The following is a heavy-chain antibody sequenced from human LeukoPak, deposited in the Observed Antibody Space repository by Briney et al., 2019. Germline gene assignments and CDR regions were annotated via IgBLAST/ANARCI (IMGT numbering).Heavy chain of an antibody. CDR3: ARDATDLWFGESYYFDY. D-gene: IGHD3-10*01. Sequence: PGGSLRLSCAASGFTFSDYYMSWIRQAPGKGLEWVSYISSSGSTIYYADSVKGRFTISRDNAKNSLYLQMSSLRAEDTAVYYCARDATDLWFGESYYFDYWGQGTLVTVSS. CDR1: GFTFSDYY. J-gene: IGHJ4*02. V-gene: IGHV3-11*01. CDR2: ISSSGSTI.